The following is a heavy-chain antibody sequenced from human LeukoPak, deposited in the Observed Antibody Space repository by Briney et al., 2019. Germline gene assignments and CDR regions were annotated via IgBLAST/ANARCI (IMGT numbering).Heavy chain of an antibody. Sequence: GGSLRLSCAASGFTFSSYAMHWVRQAPGRGLEWVALIPYDGSNKYYADSVKGRFTVSRDNSKNTLYLQMNSLRAEDTAVYYCVRGAYSSSWLNFDYWGQGTLVTVSS. D-gene: IGHD6-13*01. J-gene: IGHJ4*02. CDR2: IPYDGSNK. CDR3: VRGAYSSSWLNFDY. CDR1: GFTFSSYA. V-gene: IGHV3-30*04.